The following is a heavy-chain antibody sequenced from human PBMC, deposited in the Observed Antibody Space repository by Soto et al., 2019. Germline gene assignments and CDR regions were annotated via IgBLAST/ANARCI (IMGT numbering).Heavy chain of an antibody. CDR3: SRMKALSDDFDF. CDR2: IYYSGST. Sequence: SETLSLTCTVSGGSISSYYWSWIRQPPGKGLEWIGYIYYSGSTNYNPSLKSRVTISVDTSKNQFSLKLSSVTAADTAVYFFSRMKALSDDFDFRGQGSQVTVS. J-gene: IGHJ3*01. CDR1: GGSISSYY. V-gene: IGHV4-59*01.